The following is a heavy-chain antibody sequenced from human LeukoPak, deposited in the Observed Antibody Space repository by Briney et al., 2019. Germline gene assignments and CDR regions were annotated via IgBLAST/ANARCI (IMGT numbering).Heavy chain of an antibody. CDR1: GFSLYSSGVG. V-gene: IGHV2-5*02. CDR3: AHRRPGHLTGWDNSYFDN. D-gene: IGHD1/OR15-1a*01. CDR2: IYWDDNK. Sequence: SGPTLVNPTQTLTLTCTFSGFSLYSSGVGVGWIRQPPGKALEWLAVIYWDDNKRYNPSLRSRLTMSKDASKSQVFLVMSNMDPVDTATYYCAHRRPGHLTGWDNSYFDNWGPGTLVTVSS. J-gene: IGHJ4*02.